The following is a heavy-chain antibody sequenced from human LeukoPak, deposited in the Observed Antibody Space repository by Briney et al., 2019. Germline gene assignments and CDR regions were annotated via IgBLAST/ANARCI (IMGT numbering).Heavy chain of an antibody. CDR2: ITNSSRYT. CDR3: ARSYEGSGFSD. V-gene: IGHV3-21*01. CDR1: GFTFSNYI. D-gene: IGHD3-3*01. Sequence: GGSLRLSCAASGFTFSNYIMNWVRQAPGKGLEWVSSITNSSRYTYYADSVRGRFTISRDNAKNSLYLQMNSLRAEDTAVYYCARSYEGSGFSDWGQGTLVTVSS. J-gene: IGHJ4*02.